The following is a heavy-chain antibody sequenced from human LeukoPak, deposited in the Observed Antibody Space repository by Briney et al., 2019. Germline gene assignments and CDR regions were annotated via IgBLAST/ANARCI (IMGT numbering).Heavy chain of an antibody. CDR2: IYTSGIT. D-gene: IGHD6-13*01. V-gene: IGHV4-4*07. Sequence: SETLSLTCIVSRWSITSYYWSWIRQPAAKGREWIGRIYTSGITNYNPSLPRRVTISVDTSKSHFSLKLSSVTAADTAMYYCASRIAAADDAFDIWGKGTLVTVSS. CDR1: RWSITSYY. CDR3: ASRIAAADDAFDI. J-gene: IGHJ3*02.